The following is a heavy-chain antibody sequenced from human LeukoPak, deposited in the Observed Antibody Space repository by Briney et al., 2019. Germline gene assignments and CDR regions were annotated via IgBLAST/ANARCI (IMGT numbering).Heavy chain of an antibody. CDR2: IWYDGSNK. Sequence: QPGRSLRLSCAASGFTFSDYGMHWVRQAPGKGLEWVAVIWYDGSNKYYAESVKGRFTISRDNSKNTVYLQMNSLRAEDTAVYYCARWYNYDTSGSPDYWGQGTLVTVSS. D-gene: IGHD3-22*01. CDR1: GFTFSDYG. J-gene: IGHJ4*02. V-gene: IGHV3-33*03. CDR3: ARWYNYDTSGSPDY.